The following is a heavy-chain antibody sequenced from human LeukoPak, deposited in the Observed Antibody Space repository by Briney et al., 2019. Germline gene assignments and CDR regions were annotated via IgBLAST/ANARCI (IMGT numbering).Heavy chain of an antibody. CDR2: INHSGST. D-gene: IGHD6-13*01. Sequence: KSSETLSLTCTVSGGSISSYYWSWIRQPPGKGLEWIGEINHSGSTNYNPSLKSRVTTSVDTSKNQFSLKLSSVTAADTAVYYCARANPQQQLAFDYWGQGTLVTVSS. CDR3: ARANPQQQLAFDY. CDR1: GGSISSYY. V-gene: IGHV4-34*01. J-gene: IGHJ4*02.